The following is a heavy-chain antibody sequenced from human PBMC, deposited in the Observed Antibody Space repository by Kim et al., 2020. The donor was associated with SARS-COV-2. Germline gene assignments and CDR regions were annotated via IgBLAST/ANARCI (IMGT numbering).Heavy chain of an antibody. CDR3: ARDRELGW. D-gene: IGHD3-10*01. J-gene: IGHJ1*01. Sequence: RGSTNYNPSPKSRVTRSVDTSKNQFSLTLTSMTAADTAVYYCARDRELGWWGQGTLVTVSS. CDR2: RGST. V-gene: IGHV4-59*01.